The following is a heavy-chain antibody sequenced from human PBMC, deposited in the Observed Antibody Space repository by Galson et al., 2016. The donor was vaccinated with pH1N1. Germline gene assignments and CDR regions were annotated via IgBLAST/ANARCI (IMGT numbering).Heavy chain of an antibody. CDR2: ISWDGSSS. Sequence: SLRLPCAASGFTFDDYPMHWVRQGPGKGLEWVALISWDGSSSHYAESVKGRFTISRDNSQNSLYLHMGSLTPEDTAFYYCVQDGCTVGNCYAGKWGQRTLVTVSS. CDR3: VQDGCTVGNCYAGK. D-gene: IGHD2-15*01. CDR1: GFTFDDYP. V-gene: IGHV3-43*01. J-gene: IGHJ4*02.